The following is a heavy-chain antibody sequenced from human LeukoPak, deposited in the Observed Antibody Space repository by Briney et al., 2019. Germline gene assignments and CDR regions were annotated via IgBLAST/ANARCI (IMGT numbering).Heavy chain of an antibody. D-gene: IGHD2-2*01. CDR1: GFTFSNAW. J-gene: IGHJ6*02. CDR3: TTAPSGSIVVVPAAINYYGMDV. V-gene: IGHV3-15*01. Sequence: PGGSLRLSCAASGFTFSNAWMSWVRQAPGKGLEWVCRIKSKTDGGTTDYAAPVKGRFTISRDDSKNTLYLQMNSLKTEDTAVYYCTTAPSGSIVVVPAAINYYGMDVWGQGTTVTVSS. CDR2: IKSKTDGGTT.